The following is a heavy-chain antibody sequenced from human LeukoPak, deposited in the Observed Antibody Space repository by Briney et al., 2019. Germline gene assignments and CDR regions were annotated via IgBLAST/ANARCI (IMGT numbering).Heavy chain of an antibody. V-gene: IGHV1-18*01. J-gene: IGHJ4*02. CDR3: ARVGSSSGWPRFDY. CDR1: SYTFTSYG. CDR2: ISGYNGNT. Sequence: ASVKVSCKASSYTFTSYGISWVRQAPGQGLEWMGWISGYNGNTNYAQKFQGRVTMTTDTSTSIAYMDLRSLRFDDTAVYYCARVGSSSGWPRFDYWGQGTLVTVSS. D-gene: IGHD6-19*01.